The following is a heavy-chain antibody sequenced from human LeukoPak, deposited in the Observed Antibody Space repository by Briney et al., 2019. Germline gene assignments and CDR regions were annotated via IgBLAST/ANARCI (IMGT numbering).Heavy chain of an antibody. V-gene: IGHV1-69*13. CDR1: GGTFSSHT. CDR3: ARERGRNEDYFDY. D-gene: IGHD1-1*01. J-gene: IGHJ4*02. CDR2: IVPIFGTA. Sequence: SVKVSCKASGGTFSSHTIAWVRQLRGQGLEWMGGIVPIFGTATYAQKFQGRVTITADESTSTVYMEASSLRSEDSAAYYCARERGRNEDYFDYWGQGTLVTVSS.